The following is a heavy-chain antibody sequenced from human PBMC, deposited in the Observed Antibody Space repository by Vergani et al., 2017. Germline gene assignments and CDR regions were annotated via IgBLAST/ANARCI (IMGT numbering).Heavy chain of an antibody. J-gene: IGHJ6*02. CDR2: IYHSGST. Sequence: QVQLQESGPGLVKPPGTLSLTCAVSGGSISSSNWWSWVRQPPGKGLEWIGEIYHSGSTNYNPSLKSRVTISVDKSKNQFSLKLSSVTAADTAVYYCARVRCSLYGLGYYYYGMDVWGQGTTVTVSS. V-gene: IGHV4-4*03. CDR3: ARVRCSLYGLGYYYYGMDV. CDR1: GGSISSSNW. D-gene: IGHD6-13*01.